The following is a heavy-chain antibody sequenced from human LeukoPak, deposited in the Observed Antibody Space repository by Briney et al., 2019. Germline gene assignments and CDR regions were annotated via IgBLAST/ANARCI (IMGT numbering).Heavy chain of an antibody. J-gene: IGHJ4*02. D-gene: IGHD3-16*02. CDR2: IGGDGVST. Sequence: PGGSLRLSCAAPGFTFEDYAMHWARQVPGXGLEWVSGIGGDGVSTYYADSVKGRFTISRDNGKKSLYLEMNSLRTADTALYYCAKTLRLGELSLYRLCDSWGQGTLSPSPQ. CDR1: GFTFEDYA. V-gene: IGHV3-43*02. CDR3: AKTLRLGELSLYRLCDS.